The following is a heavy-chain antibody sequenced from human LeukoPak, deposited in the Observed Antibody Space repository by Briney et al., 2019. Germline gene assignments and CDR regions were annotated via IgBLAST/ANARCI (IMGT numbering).Heavy chain of an antibody. CDR1: GYTFTGYY. J-gene: IGHJ1*01. V-gene: IGHV1-2*02. D-gene: IGHD3-22*01. CDR2: INANSGGT. Sequence: GASVKVSCKASGYTFTGYYIHWVRQAPGQGLEWMGWINANSGGTKYAQKFQGRVTMTRDTSISTAYMELSRLRSDDTAVYSCARGYYYDSSGPFQHWGQGTLVTVSS. CDR3: ARGYYYDSSGPFQH.